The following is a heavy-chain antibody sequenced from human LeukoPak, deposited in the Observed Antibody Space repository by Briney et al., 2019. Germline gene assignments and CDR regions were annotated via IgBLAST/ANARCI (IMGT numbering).Heavy chain of an antibody. Sequence: GGSLRLSCAASGFTFSSYGLHWVRQAPGKGLEWVAVISYDGTNKYYADSVKGRFTISRDNSKNTLYLQMNSLRAEDTAVYYCAKRYSSSWCIDPWGQGTLVTVSS. V-gene: IGHV3-30*18. CDR3: AKRYSSSWCIDP. CDR2: ISYDGTNK. CDR1: GFTFSSYG. J-gene: IGHJ5*02. D-gene: IGHD6-13*01.